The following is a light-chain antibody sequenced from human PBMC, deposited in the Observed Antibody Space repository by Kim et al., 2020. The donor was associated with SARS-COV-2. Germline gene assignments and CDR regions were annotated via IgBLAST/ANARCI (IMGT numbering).Light chain of an antibody. CDR2: DAS. CDR3: QQRSNWPT. V-gene: IGKV3-11*01. CDR1: QGVSSY. J-gene: IGKJ4*01. Sequence: SLSPGESATLSCRASQGVSSYLAWYQQKPGQAPRLLIYDASNRATGIPARFSGSGSGTDFTLTISSLEPEDFAVYYCQQRSNWPTFGGGTKVDIK.